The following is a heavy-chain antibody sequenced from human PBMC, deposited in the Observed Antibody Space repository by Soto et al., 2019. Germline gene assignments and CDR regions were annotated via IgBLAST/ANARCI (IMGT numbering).Heavy chain of an antibody. V-gene: IGHV4-34*01. J-gene: IGHJ5*02. Sequence: SETLSLTCAVYGGSFSGYYWSWIRQPPGKGLEWIGEINHSGSTNYNPSLKSRVTISVDTSKNQFSLKLSSVTAADTAVYYCARGPGSSGWHPSRSKFDPWGQGTLVTVSS. D-gene: IGHD6-19*01. CDR3: ARGPGSSGWHPSRSKFDP. CDR2: INHSGST. CDR1: GGSFSGYY.